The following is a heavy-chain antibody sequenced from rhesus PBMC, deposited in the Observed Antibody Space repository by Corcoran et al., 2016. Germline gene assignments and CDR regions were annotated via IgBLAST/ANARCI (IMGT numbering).Heavy chain of an antibody. V-gene: IGHV4-92*01. CDR3: ARLKPGSSYSLDS. CDR1: DGSINSNDW. J-gene: IGHJ6*01. CDR2: ISGNRGAA. D-gene: IGHD4-29*01. Sequence: QVQLQESGPGLVKPSETLSLTCAVSDGSINSNDWWTWIRQPPGKGLEWVGRISGNRGAANDTPSRKSRVTISKNTSKNQFSLKLVSVTVADTAIYYCARLKPGSSYSLDSWGQGVVVSVSS.